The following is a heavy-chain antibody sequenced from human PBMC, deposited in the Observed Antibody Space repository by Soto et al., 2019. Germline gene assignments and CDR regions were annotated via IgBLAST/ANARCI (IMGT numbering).Heavy chain of an antibody. CDR3: ARERGHGSSTSCYHNG. D-gene: IGHD2-2*01. CDR1: GFTFSSYS. CDR2: ISSSSSYI. J-gene: IGHJ4*02. V-gene: IGHV3-21*01. Sequence: GGSLRLSCAASGFTFSSYSMNWVRQAPGKGLEWVSSISSSSSYIYYADSVKGRFTIARDNSKNSLYLQMNSLRAEDTAVYYCARERGHGSSTSCYHNGWGQGNLVTVYS.